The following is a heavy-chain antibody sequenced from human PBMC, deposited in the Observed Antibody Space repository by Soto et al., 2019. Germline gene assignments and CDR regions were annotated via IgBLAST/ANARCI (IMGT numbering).Heavy chain of an antibody. V-gene: IGHV1-69*13. D-gene: IGHD1-20*01. CDR2: IIPIFGTA. CDR1: GGTFSSYA. Sequence: SVKVSCKASGGTFSSYAISWVRQAPGQGLEWMGGIIPIFGTANYAQKFQGRVTITADESTSTAYMELSSLRSEDTAVYYCARSSEVSHYYYYGMDVWGQGATVTVSS. J-gene: IGHJ6*02. CDR3: ARSSEVSHYYYYGMDV.